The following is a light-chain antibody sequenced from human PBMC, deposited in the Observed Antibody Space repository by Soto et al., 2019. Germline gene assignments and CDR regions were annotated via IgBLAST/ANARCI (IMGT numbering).Light chain of an antibody. CDR1: SSDVGGYNY. CDR2: DVS. J-gene: IGLJ1*01. CDR3: CSSAGSYSDV. Sequence: QSALTQPRSVSGSPGQSVTISCTGTSSDVGGYNYVSWYQQHPGKAPKLMIYDVSKRPSGVPDRFSGSKSGNTASLTISGLEAVDEADYYFCSSAGSYSDVFGTGTKLTVL. V-gene: IGLV2-11*01.